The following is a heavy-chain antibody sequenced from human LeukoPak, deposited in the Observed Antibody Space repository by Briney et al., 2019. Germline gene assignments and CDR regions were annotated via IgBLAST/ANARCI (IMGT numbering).Heavy chain of an antibody. CDR2: IYHSGST. J-gene: IGHJ5*02. CDR3: ARLPPLLNWFDP. CDR1: GYSISSGYY. V-gene: IGHV4-38-2*02. Sequence: SETLSLTCTVSGYSISSGYYWGWIRQPPGKGLEWIGSIYHSGSTYYNPSLKSRVTISVGTSKNQFSLKLSSVTAADTAVYYCARLPPLLNWFDPWGQGTLVTVSS.